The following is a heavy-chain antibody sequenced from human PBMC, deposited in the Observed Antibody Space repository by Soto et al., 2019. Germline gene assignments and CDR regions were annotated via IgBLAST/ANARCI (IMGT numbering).Heavy chain of an antibody. CDR3: VKNSGSFNT. CDR1: GFTFGTTD. J-gene: IGHJ5*02. Sequence: GSLRLSCAASGFTFGTTDMSWVRQAPGEGLEWVSTIDGSGGITYYADSVKGRFTISRDNSRNTVYLQMNSLRGDDTALYYCVKNSGSFNTWGQGALVTVSS. CDR2: IDGSGGIT. V-gene: IGHV3-23*01. D-gene: IGHD3-10*01.